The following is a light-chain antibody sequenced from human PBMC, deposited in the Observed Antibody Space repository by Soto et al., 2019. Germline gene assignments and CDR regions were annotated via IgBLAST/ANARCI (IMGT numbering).Light chain of an antibody. CDR2: DAS. V-gene: IGKV3-11*01. CDR1: QSVRSNY. J-gene: IGKJ4*01. CDR3: QQRIDWPLT. Sequence: EIVLTQSPGTLSFSPGERATLSCRSSQSVRSNYLAWYQQTPGQAPRLLIYDASTRATGIPARFSGSGSGTDFTLTISSLEPEDFAVYYCQQRIDWPLTFGGGTKVDIK.